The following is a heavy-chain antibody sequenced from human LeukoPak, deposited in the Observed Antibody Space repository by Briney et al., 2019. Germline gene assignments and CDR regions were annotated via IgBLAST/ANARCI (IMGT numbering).Heavy chain of an antibody. V-gene: IGHV4-38-2*02. CDR2: IYHSGNT. J-gene: IGHJ4*02. D-gene: IGHD5-24*01. CDR3: ARGPATFPDY. Sequence: SETLSLTCTVSGYSISSGYYWGWIRQPPGKGLEWIGTIYHSGNTYYNPSLASRVIILVDTSKNEFSLQLGSVTAADTAVYYCARGPATFPDYWGQGTLVTVSS. CDR1: GYSISSGYY.